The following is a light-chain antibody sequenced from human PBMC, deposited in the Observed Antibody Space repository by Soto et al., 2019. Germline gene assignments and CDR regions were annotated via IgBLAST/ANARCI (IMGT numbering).Light chain of an antibody. Sequence: EIVWTQSPGTLSLYPGERATLSCRASQSVTSSYLAWYQLKPGQAPRLLIYGASSRATGIPDRFSGSGSGTDFTLTISSLEPEDFAVYYCQQRSNWPPVTFGQGTLLEIK. J-gene: IGKJ5*01. CDR1: QSVTSSY. CDR2: GAS. CDR3: QQRSNWPPVT. V-gene: IGKV3D-20*02.